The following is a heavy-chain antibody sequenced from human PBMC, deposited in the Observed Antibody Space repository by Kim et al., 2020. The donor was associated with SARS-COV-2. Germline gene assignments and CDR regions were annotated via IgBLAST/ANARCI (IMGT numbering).Heavy chain of an antibody. J-gene: IGHJ4*02. Sequence: TPASADSVKGRFTVSRDNAKNTLYLQMNSLRAEDTAVYFCARSPSGPEGYWGQGTLVTVSS. V-gene: IGHV3-74*01. CDR2: TP. CDR3: ARSPSGPEGY.